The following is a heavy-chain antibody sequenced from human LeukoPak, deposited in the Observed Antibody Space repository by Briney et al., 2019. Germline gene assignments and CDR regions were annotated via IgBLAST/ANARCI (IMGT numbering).Heavy chain of an antibody. D-gene: IGHD2-2*01. Sequence: GGSLRLSCAASGFTFSSYWMSWVRQAPEKGLEWVANIKQDGSEKYYVDSVKGRFTISRDNAKNSLYLQMNSLRAEDTAVYYCARDQRYCSSSSCPWEPFDYWGQGTLVTVSS. CDR1: GFTFSSYW. CDR3: ARDQRYCSSSSCPWEPFDY. V-gene: IGHV3-7*05. CDR2: IKQDGSEK. J-gene: IGHJ4*02.